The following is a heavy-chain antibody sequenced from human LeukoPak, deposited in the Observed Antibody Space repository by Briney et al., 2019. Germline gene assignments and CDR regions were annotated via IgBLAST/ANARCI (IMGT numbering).Heavy chain of an antibody. CDR2: ISYDGSNK. CDR1: GFTFSSYA. CDR3: ARDLGGQQLVEDCFDY. Sequence: GGSLRLSCAASGFTFSSYAMHWVRQAPGKGLEWVAVISYDGSNKYYADSVKGRFTISRDNSKNTLYLQMNSLRAEDTAVYYCARDLGGQQLVEDCFDYWGQETLVTVSS. V-gene: IGHV3-30*04. J-gene: IGHJ4*02. D-gene: IGHD6-13*01.